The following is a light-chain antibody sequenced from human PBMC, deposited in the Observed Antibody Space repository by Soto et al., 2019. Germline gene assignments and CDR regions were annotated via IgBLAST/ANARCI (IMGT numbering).Light chain of an antibody. CDR2: EPS. J-gene: IGKJ4*01. CDR3: QQTRSYPST. Sequence: IQLTQSPSSLSASVGDRVTITCRASQSINSYLAWYQQKPGKFPQLLIYEPSILQSGVPSRFSGSGSGTDFTLTISRLQAEDVATYYCQQTRSYPSTFGGGTKVEIK. V-gene: IGKV1-9*01. CDR1: QSINSY.